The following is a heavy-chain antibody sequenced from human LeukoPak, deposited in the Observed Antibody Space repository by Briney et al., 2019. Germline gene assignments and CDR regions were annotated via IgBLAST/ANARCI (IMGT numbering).Heavy chain of an antibody. D-gene: IGHD3-10*01. Sequence: PXXGLEGMGRSDASDSYTNYSPSFQGHVTISADKSISTAYLQWSSLKASDTAMYYCASITMVRGVMTGMDVWGKGTTVTVSS. J-gene: IGHJ6*04. CDR2: SDASDSYT. V-gene: IGHV5-10-1*01. CDR3: ASITMVRGVMTGMDV.